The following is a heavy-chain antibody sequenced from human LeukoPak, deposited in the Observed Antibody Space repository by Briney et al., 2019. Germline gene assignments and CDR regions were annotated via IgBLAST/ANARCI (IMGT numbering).Heavy chain of an antibody. CDR1: GFTFSSYD. D-gene: IGHD3-10*01. Sequence: GGTLRLSCAASGFTFSSYDMHWVRQAPGKGLEWVAVISYDGSNKYYADSVKRRFTISRDNSKNTLYLQMNSLRAEDKAVYYCARNSLPSILASYYGSGSHIPTVVYDAFDIWGQGTMVTVPS. V-gene: IGHV3-30*04. CDR2: ISYDGSNK. CDR3: ARNSLPSILASYYGSGSHIPTVVYDAFDI. J-gene: IGHJ3*02.